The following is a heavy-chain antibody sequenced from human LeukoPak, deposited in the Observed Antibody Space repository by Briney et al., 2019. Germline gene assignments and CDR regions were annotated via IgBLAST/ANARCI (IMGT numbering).Heavy chain of an antibody. V-gene: IGHV4-38-2*02. CDR1: HYFISYGAF. Sequence: PSETLSLTCTVSHYFISYGAFWGWIRQPPGKGLEWVANVNHRGITFYNPSLESRVAISVYTSKNQFFVRVTSVPAADRAIYYCVRDPSEAADFFFDSWGQGTLVTVSS. J-gene: IGHJ4*02. CDR2: VNHRGIT. D-gene: IGHD2-21*02. CDR3: VRDPSEAADFFFDS.